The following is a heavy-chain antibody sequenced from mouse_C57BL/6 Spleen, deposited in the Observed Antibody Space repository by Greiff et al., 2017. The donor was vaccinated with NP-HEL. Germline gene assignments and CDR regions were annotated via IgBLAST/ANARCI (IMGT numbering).Heavy chain of an antibody. D-gene: IGHD1-1*01. Sequence: VQLQQSGAELVRPGASVKLSCTASGFNIKDDYMHWVKQRPEQGLEWIGWIDPENGDTEYASKFQGKATITADTSSNTAYLQLSSLTSEDAAVYCCTPCTTVVDAWFADWGQGTLVTVSA. CDR3: TPCTTVVDAWFAD. CDR1: GFNIKDDY. J-gene: IGHJ3*01. V-gene: IGHV14-4*01. CDR2: IDPENGDT.